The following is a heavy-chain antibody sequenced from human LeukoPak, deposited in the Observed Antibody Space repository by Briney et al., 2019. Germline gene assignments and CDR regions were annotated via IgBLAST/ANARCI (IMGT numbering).Heavy chain of an antibody. CDR2: IWYDGSSI. D-gene: IGHD2-8*01. V-gene: IGHV3-33*06. Sequence: GGSLRLSCATSGFTFSSYGMHWVRQAPGKGLEWVAVIWYDGSSIHYADSVQGRFTISRDSSKNTLYLQMNSLRAEDTGVYYCANNGVSPNYYYGMNVWGQGTTVTVSS. J-gene: IGHJ6*02. CDR3: ANNGVSPNYYYGMNV. CDR1: GFTFSSYG.